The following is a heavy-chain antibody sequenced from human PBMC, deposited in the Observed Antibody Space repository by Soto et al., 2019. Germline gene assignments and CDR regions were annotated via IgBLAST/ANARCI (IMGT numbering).Heavy chain of an antibody. D-gene: IGHD6-13*01. CDR2: ISSSSSTI. CDR3: ARGSSSWYINYYYYYMDV. Sequence: GGSLRLSCAASGFTFSSYSMNWVRQAPGKGLEWVSYISSSSSTIYYADSVKGRFTISRDNAKNSLYLQMNSLRAEDTAVYYCARGSSSWYINYYYYYMDVWGKGTTVTVSS. CDR1: GFTFSSYS. J-gene: IGHJ6*03. V-gene: IGHV3-48*01.